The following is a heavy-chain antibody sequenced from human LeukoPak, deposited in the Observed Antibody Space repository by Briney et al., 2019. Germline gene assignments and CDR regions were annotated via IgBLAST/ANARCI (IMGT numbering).Heavy chain of an antibody. CDR3: ARDVRYYYESDGYYFDY. J-gene: IGHJ4*02. CDR1: PGSIISYY. CDR2: IYYSGST. D-gene: IGHD3-22*01. Sequence: PSETLSLTCSVPPGSIISYYWSWIRQPPGKGLEWVGSIYYSGSTDYNPSLKSRGIMSLDTSRHQVSLKLTSVTAADTAIYYCARDVRYYYESDGYYFDYWGQGTRVTVSS. V-gene: IGHV4-59*01.